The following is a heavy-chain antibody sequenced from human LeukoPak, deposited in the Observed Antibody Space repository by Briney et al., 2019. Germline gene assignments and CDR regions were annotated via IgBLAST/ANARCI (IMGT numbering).Heavy chain of an antibody. D-gene: IGHD3-3*01. Sequence: PGGSLRLSCAASGFTFSSYAMSWVRQAPGKGLEWVSAISGSGGSTYYADSVKGRFTISRDNSKNTLYLQMNSLRAEDTAVYYCAKGSYDFWSDPYGPFDYWGQGTLVTVSS. CDR2: ISGSGGST. CDR1: GFTFSSYA. CDR3: AKGSYDFWSDPYGPFDY. J-gene: IGHJ4*02. V-gene: IGHV3-23*01.